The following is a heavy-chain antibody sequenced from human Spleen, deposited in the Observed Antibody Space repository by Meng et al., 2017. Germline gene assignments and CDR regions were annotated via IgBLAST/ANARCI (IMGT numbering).Heavy chain of an antibody. CDR1: GYTFTGYY. V-gene: IGHV1-2*06. J-gene: IGHJ6*02. CDR3: ARDLFSGFDPYYYYYYGMDV. D-gene: IGHD5-12*01. Sequence: ASVKVSCKASGYTFTGYYMHWVRQAPGQGLEWMGRINPNIGDTNYAQKFQGRVTMTRDTSISTAYMELSRLRSDDTAVYYCARDLFSGFDPYYYYYYGMDVWGQGTTVTVSS. CDR2: INPNIGDT.